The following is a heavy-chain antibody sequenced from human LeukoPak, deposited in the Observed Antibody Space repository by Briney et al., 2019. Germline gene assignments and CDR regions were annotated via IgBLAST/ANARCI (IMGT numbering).Heavy chain of an antibody. V-gene: IGHV3-30*02. Sequence: GGSLRLSCAASGFTFSSYGMHWVRQAPGKGLEWVAFIRYDGSNKYYADSVKGRFTISRDNSKNTLYLQMNSLRAEDTAVYYCAKEGCSSTSCEVGDYWGQGTLVTVSS. J-gene: IGHJ4*02. D-gene: IGHD2-2*01. CDR1: GFTFSSYG. CDR3: AKEGCSSTSCEVGDY. CDR2: IRYDGSNK.